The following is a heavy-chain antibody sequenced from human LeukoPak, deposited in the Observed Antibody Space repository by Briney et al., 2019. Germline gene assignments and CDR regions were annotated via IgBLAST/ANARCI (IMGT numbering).Heavy chain of an antibody. CDR2: IYYSGST. J-gene: IGHJ1*01. CDR1: GGYISSGDYY. CDR3: AREYYGDYGYFQR. V-gene: IGHV4-30-4*01. Sequence: PSETLSLTCTVCGGYISSGDYYWNWIRQPPGKGLEWIGYIYYSGSTYYNPSLKSRVTISVDTSKNQFSLKLSSVTAADTAVYYCAREYYGDYGYFQRWGQGTLVTVSS. D-gene: IGHD4-17*01.